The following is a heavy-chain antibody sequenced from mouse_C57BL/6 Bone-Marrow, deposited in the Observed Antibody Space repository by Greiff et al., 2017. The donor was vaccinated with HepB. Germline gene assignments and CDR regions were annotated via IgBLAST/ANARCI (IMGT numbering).Heavy chain of an antibody. V-gene: IGHV6-3*01. CDR3: TGPYYYGSSGFDY. CDR1: GFTFSNYW. D-gene: IGHD1-1*01. Sequence: EVQLQQSGGGLVQPGGSMKLSCVASGFTFSNYWMNWVRQSPEKGLEWVAQIRLKSDNYATHYAESVKGRFTISRDDSKSSVYLQMNNLRAEDTGIYYCTGPYYYGSSGFDYWGQGTTLTVSS. J-gene: IGHJ2*01. CDR2: IRLKSDNYAT.